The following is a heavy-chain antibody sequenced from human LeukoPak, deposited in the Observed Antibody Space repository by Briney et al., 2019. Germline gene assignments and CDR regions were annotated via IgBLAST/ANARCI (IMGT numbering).Heavy chain of an antibody. V-gene: IGHV1-2*04. CDR1: GYTFTGYY. J-gene: IGHJ4*02. CDR3: ARDARGIPSDY. Sequence: ASVKVSCKASGYTFTGYYMHWVRQAPGQGLEWMGWINPNSGGTNYARKFQGWVTMTRDTSISTAYMELSRLRSDDTAVYYCARDARGIPSDYWGQGTLVTVSS. D-gene: IGHD2-15*01. CDR2: INPNSGGT.